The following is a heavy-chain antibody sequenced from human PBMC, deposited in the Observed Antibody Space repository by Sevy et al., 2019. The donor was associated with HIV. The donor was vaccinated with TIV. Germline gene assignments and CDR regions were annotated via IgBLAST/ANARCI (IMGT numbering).Heavy chain of an antibody. V-gene: IGHV1-24*01. CDR1: GHTLTEFS. CDR2: FDPEDGKR. CDR3: KTTKEYYDSSGYPFDY. D-gene: IGHD3-22*01. J-gene: IGHJ4*02. Sequence: ASVKVSCKVSGHTLTEFSMHWVRQAPGKGLEWMGTFDPEDGKRVHAQNFQGRVTMTEEPTTDTAYMELSSLRSEDTAVYYCKTTKEYYDSSGYPFDYWGQGTLVTVSS.